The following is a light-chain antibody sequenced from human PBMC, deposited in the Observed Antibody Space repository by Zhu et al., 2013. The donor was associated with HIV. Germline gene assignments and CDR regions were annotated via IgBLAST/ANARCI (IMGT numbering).Light chain of an antibody. CDR2: DAS. V-gene: IGKV1-5*01. CDR3: QHYNTYFALT. CDR1: QTISNW. Sequence: DIQMTQSPSTLSASVGDRVTITCRASQTISNWLAWYQQKPGKAPQLLIRDASSLESGVPSRFSASRSGTEFTLTISSLQPDDFATYYCQHYNTYFALTFGRRD. J-gene: IGKJ4*01.